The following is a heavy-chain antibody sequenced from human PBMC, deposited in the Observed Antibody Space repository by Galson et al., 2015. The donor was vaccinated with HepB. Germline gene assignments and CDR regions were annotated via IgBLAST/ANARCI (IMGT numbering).Heavy chain of an antibody. CDR2: FDPEDGET. V-gene: IGHV1-24*01. CDR1: GYTLTELS. J-gene: IGHJ6*02. Sequence: SVKVSCKVSGYTLTELSMHWVRQAPGKGLEWMGGFDPEDGETIYAQKFQGRVTMTEDTSTDTAYMELSSLRSEDTAVYYCATGGDCSGGSCYSLRYYYGMDVWGQGTTVTVSS. D-gene: IGHD2-15*01. CDR3: ATGGDCSGGSCYSLRYYYGMDV.